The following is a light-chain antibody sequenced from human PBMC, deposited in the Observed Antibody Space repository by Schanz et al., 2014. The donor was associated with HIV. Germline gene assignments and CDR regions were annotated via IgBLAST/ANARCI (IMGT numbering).Light chain of an antibody. CDR3: SSYTISSPFVV. CDR1: SSNVGGYDY. V-gene: IGLV2-14*03. Sequence: QSALIQPASVSGSPGQSITISCTGTSSNVGGYDYVSWYQQHPGKAPKLIIYDVSNRPSGISYRFSGSKSGNTASLTISGLQAEDEGDYYCSSYTISSPFVVFGGGTKLTVL. J-gene: IGLJ2*01. CDR2: DVS.